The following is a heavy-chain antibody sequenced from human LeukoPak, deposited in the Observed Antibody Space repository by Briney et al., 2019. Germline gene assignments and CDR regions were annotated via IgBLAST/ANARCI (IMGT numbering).Heavy chain of an antibody. J-gene: IGHJ4*02. CDR2: IYYSGST. CDR3: ASSASYYYDSSGYLQYYFDY. D-gene: IGHD3-22*01. CDR1: GGSISSGGYY. V-gene: IGHV4-31*03. Sequence: TLSLTCTVSGGSISSGGYYWSWIRQHPGKGLEWIGYIYYSGSTYYNPSLKSRVTISVDTSKNQFSLKLSSVTAADTAVYYCASSASYYYDSSGYLQYYFDYWGQGTLVTVPS.